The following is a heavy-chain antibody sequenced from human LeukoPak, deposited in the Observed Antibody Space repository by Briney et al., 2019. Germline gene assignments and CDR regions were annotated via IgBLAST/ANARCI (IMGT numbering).Heavy chain of an antibody. Sequence: SETLSLTCTVSGGSIRSDFWSWIRQPPGKGLEWIGYVYYSGSTNYSPSLNSRVTISIDTSKNKFSLKLTSVTAADTAVYYCARGSPYSSSWSPGYWGQGTLVTVSS. CDR3: ARGSPYSSSWSPGY. J-gene: IGHJ4*02. V-gene: IGHV4-59*01. D-gene: IGHD6-13*01. CDR2: VYYSGST. CDR1: GGSIRSDF.